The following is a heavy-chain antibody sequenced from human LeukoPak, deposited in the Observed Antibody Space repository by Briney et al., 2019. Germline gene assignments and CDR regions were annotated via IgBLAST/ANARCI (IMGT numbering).Heavy chain of an antibody. CDR3: ARANAPIVVVVAATELDY. D-gene: IGHD2-15*01. CDR1: GFTFSSYA. CDR2: ISYDGSDK. V-gene: IGHV3-30*04. Sequence: GGSLRLSCAASGFTFSSYAMHWVRQAPGKGLEWVTVISYDGSDKYYADSVKGRFTISRDNSKNTLYLQMNSLRAEDTAVYYCARANAPIVVVVAATELDYWGQGTLVTVSS. J-gene: IGHJ4*02.